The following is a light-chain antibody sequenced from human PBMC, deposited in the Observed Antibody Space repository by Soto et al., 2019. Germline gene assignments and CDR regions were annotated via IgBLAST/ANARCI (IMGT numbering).Light chain of an antibody. V-gene: IGLV1-40*01. CDR2: GNS. Sequence: QSVLTQPPSVSGAPGQRVTISCTGSSSNIGAGYDVHWYQQLPGTVPKLLIYGNSNRPSGVPDRFSGSKSGTSASLAITGLQAEDEADYYCQSYDSSLSPVVFGGGTKLTVL. CDR3: QSYDSSLSPVV. CDR1: SSNIGAGYD. J-gene: IGLJ2*01.